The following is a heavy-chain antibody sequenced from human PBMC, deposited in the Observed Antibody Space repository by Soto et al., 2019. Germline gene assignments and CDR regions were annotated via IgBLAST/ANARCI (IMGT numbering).Heavy chain of an antibody. Sequence: SETLSLTCTVSGGSISSNSYYWGWIRQPPGKGLEWIGSIYYSGSTYYNPSLKSRVTISVDTSKNKFSLKLSSVTATDTAVYYCARHDLGWCSGGSCYETWFDPWGQGTLVTVSS. J-gene: IGHJ5*02. CDR3: ARHDLGWCSGGSCYETWFDP. D-gene: IGHD2-15*01. V-gene: IGHV4-39*01. CDR2: IYYSGST. CDR1: GGSISSNSYY.